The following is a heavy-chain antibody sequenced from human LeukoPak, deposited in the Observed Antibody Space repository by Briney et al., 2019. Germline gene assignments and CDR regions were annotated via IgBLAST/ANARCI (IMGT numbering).Heavy chain of an antibody. J-gene: IGHJ4*02. D-gene: IGHD1-26*01. CDR3: AKDWPSSGIYYGQFDF. V-gene: IGHV3-23*01. CDR2: FSASGGTT. Sequence: SGGSLRLSCAASGFTFSRSAMNWVRQAPGKGLEWVSSFSASGGTTYYADSVKGRFTISRDNSKNTLSVQMNSLRAEDTAVYYCAKDWPSSGIYYGQFDFWGQGTLVTVSS. CDR1: GFTFSRSA.